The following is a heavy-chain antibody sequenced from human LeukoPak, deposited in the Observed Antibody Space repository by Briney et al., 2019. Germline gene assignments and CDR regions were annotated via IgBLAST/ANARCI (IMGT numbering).Heavy chain of an antibody. CDR3: ARVAGIAVAGRGWFDP. J-gene: IGHJ5*02. Sequence: SETLSLTCSVSGDSISRSNYYWGWIRQPPGKGLEWIGSIYYRRRDDYNPSLKSRVTISVDTSKNQLSLNLSSVTAADTAVYYCARVAGIAVAGRGWFDPWGQGTLVTVSS. V-gene: IGHV4-39*01. D-gene: IGHD6-19*01. CDR1: GDSISRSNYY. CDR2: IYYRRRD.